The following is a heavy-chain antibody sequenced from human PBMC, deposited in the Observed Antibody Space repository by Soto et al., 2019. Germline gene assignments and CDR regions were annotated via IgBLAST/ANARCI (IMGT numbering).Heavy chain of an antibody. Sequence: GESLKISCKGSGYSFAGYWITWVRQKPGKGLEWMGRIDPSDSQTYYSPSFRGHVTISVTKSITTVFLQCSSLRASDTAMYYSAIQIYDTDTGPNFQYYFDSWGQGTPVTVSS. CDR2: IDPSDSQT. CDR1: GYSFAGYW. V-gene: IGHV5-10-1*01. J-gene: IGHJ4*02. CDR3: AIQIYDTDTGPNFQYYFDS. D-gene: IGHD5-18*01.